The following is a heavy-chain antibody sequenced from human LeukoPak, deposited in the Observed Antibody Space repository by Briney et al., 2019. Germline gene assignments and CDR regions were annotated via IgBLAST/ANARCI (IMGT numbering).Heavy chain of an antibody. CDR2: IYYIGRT. J-gene: IGHJ6*02. CDR1: GGSISGSY. D-gene: IGHD6-13*01. CDR3: ARDLRKKIAAAGTSYYYYYGMDV. Sequence: SESLSLSCTVPGGSISGSYSSWIRAPPRAGLGWSGYIYYIGRTNYNPSLKSRVTISVDTSKNQFSLKLSSVTAADTAVYYCARDLRKKIAAAGTSYYYYYGMDVWGQGTTVTVSS. V-gene: IGHV4-59*01.